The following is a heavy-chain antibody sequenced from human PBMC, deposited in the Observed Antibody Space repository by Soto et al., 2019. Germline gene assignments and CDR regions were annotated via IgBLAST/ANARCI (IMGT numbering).Heavy chain of an antibody. CDR3: AREKRFDP. V-gene: IGHV1-69*04. CDR1: GGSFSSYT. J-gene: IGHJ5*02. Sequence: GASVKVSFKASGGSFSSYTISWVRQAPGQGLEWMGRIIPILGIAKYAQKFQGRVAITADKSKSTAYMELSSLRSEDTAVYYCAREKRFDPWGQGTLVTVSS. CDR2: IIPILGIA.